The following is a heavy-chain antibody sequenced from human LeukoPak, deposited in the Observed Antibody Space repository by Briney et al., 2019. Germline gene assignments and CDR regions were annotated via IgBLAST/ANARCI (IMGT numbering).Heavy chain of an antibody. CDR3: ARGPWLVANWFDP. CDR1: GYTFTGYY. J-gene: IGHJ5*02. V-gene: IGHV1-2*02. D-gene: IGHD6-19*01. CDR2: INPNSGGT. Sequence: ASVKVSCKASGYTFTGYYMHWVRQAPGQGLEWMGWINPNSGGTNYAQKFQGRVTMTRDTSISTAYMELSRLRSDDTAVYYCARGPWLVANWFDPWGQGTLDTVSS.